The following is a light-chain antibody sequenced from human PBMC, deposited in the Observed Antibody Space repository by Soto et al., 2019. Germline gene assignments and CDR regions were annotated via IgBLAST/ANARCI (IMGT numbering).Light chain of an antibody. J-gene: IGKJ2*01. CDR1: QSVSSSY. CDR2: GAS. V-gene: IGKV3-20*01. CDR3: QQYNNWRSYT. Sequence: EIVLTQSPGTLSLSPVERATLSCMASQSVSSSYLAWYQQKPGQAPRLLIYGASSRATGIPDRFSGSGSGTDFTLTISSLQSEDFAVYFCQQYNNWRSYTFGQGTKVDI.